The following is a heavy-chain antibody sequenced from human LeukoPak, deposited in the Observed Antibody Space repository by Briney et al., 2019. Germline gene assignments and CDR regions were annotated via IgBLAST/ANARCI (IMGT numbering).Heavy chain of an antibody. J-gene: IGHJ4*02. Sequence: GRSLRLSCAASGFTFSSYGMHWVRQAPGKGLEWVAVISYDGSNKYYADSVKGRFTISRDNSKNTLYLQMNSLRAEDTAVYYCARGGRYFDFRPLDYWGQGTLVTVSS. D-gene: IGHD3-9*01. V-gene: IGHV3-30*03. CDR1: GFTFSSYG. CDR3: ARGGRYFDFRPLDY. CDR2: ISYDGSNK.